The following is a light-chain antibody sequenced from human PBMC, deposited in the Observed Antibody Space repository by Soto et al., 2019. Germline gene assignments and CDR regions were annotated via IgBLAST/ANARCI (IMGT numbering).Light chain of an antibody. J-gene: IGKJ2*01. CDR3: QQYGRSPFT. Sequence: EIVLTQSPDTLSLSPGERVTLSCRASQRMTNNFLAWFQQKPGLAPRLLIHGASTRASGVPDRFTGGGSGTDFVLTISRVEPEDVSLYYCQQYGRSPFTFGQGTKLQIK. CDR2: GAS. CDR1: QRMTNNF. V-gene: IGKV3-20*01.